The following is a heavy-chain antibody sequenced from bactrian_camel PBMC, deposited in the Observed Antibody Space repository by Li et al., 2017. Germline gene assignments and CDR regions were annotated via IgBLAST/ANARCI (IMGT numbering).Heavy chain of an antibody. Sequence: HVQLVESGGGLVEAGGSLRLSCAASGLEGTTHCMGWFRQAPGKQREGVALMDSEGVIDYTHSVKGRFTISRDNAKPTMYLQMDDLQPEDTAIYYCAFAPGVTLWRGFLDADVHKFWGRGTQVTVS. CDR1: GLEGTTHC. V-gene: IGHV3S53*01. CDR2: MDSEGVI. CDR3: AFAPGVTLWRGFLDADVHKF. J-gene: IGHJ4*01. D-gene: IGHD4*01.